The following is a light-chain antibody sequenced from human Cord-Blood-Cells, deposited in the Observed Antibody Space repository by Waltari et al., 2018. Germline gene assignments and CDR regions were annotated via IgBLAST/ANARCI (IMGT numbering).Light chain of an antibody. V-gene: IGLV3-19*01. CDR2: GKN. J-gene: IGLJ2*01. CDR3: NSRDSSGNHLV. CDR1: SLRSSY. Sequence: SSELTQDPAVSVALGQTVRITCQGDSLRSSYASWYQPKPGQAPVLVIYGKNNRPSGIPDRFSGSSSGNTASLTITGAQAEDEADYYCNSRDSSGNHLVFGGGTKLTVL.